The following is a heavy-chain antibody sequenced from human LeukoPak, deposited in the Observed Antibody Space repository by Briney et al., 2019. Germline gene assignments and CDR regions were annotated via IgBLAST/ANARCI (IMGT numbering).Heavy chain of an antibody. CDR1: GNYW. V-gene: IGHV3-74*01. CDR2: INSDGSWT. CDR3: VSFYETY. J-gene: IGHJ4*02. Sequence: PGGSLRLSCAASGNYWMHWVRQAPGKGLVGVSHINSDGSWTSYADSVKGRFTISKDNAKNTVYLQMNNLRAEDTAVHYCVSFYETYWGRGTLVTVSS. D-gene: IGHD2-2*01.